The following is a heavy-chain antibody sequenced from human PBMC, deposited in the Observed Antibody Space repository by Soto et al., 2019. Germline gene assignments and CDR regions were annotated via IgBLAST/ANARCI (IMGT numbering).Heavy chain of an antibody. V-gene: IGHV3-23*01. CDR2: ISGSGGST. D-gene: IGHD5-12*01. CDR1: GDSISSGYH. CDR3: AKGAFPRGGATMRFDP. J-gene: IGHJ5*02. Sequence: ETLSLTCAVSGDSISSGYHWAWIRQSPGKGLEWVSAISGSGGSTYYADSVKGRFTISRDNSKNTLYLQMNSLRAEDTAVYYCAKGAFPRGGATMRFDPWGQGTLVTVSS.